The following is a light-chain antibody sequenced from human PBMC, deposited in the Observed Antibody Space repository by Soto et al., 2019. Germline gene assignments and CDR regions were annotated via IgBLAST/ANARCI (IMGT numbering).Light chain of an antibody. Sequence: QSALTQPASVSGSPGQSITISCTGTSSDVGSYNLVSWYQQHPGKAPKLMIYEGSKRPSGVSNRFSGSKSGNTASLTISGLQAEDEADYYCCSYAGSSTFGFGGVTKVTVL. CDR3: CSYAGSSTFG. CDR2: EGS. J-gene: IGLJ3*02. CDR1: SSDVGSYNL. V-gene: IGLV2-23*03.